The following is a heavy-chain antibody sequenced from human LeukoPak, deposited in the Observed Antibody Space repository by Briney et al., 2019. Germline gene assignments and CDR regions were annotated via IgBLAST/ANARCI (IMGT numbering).Heavy chain of an antibody. J-gene: IGHJ4*02. CDR2: IWYDGSNK. V-gene: IGHV3-33*06. CDR3: AKTHSSSWRDYFDY. D-gene: IGHD6-13*01. Sequence: GGSLRLSCAASGFTFSSYGMHWVRQAPGKGLEWVAVIWYDGSNKYYADSVKGRFTISRDNSKNTLYLQMNSLRAEDTAVYYCAKTHSSSWRDYFDYWGQGTLVTVSS. CDR1: GFTFSSYG.